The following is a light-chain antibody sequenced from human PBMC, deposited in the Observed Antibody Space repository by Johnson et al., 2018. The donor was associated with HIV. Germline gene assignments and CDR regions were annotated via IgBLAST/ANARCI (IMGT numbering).Light chain of an antibody. J-gene: IGLJ1*01. CDR1: SSNIGNNY. CDR3: GTWDSSLSVSYV. Sequence: QSVLTQPPSVSAAPGQKVTISCSGSSSNIGNNYVSWYQQLPGTAPKLLIYETYKRPSGIPDRFSGSKSGTSATLGITGLQTGDEADYYCGTWDSSLSVSYVFGTGTKVTVL. CDR2: ETY. V-gene: IGLV1-51*02.